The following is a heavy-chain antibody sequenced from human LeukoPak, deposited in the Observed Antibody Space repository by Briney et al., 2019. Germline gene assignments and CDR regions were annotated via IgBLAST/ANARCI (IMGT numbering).Heavy chain of an antibody. CDR3: XXXXLVVVPXAIL. J-gene: IGHJ3*01. D-gene: IGHD2-2*01. Sequence: AGGSLRLSCAASGFTFSSYSMNWVRQAPGKGLEWVSSISSSSSYIYYADSVKGRFTISRDNAKNSLYLQMNSLRAEDTAVYYCXXXXLVVVPXAILXGQGTMVTXXS. V-gene: IGHV3-21*01. CDR2: ISSSSSYI. CDR1: GFTFSSYS.